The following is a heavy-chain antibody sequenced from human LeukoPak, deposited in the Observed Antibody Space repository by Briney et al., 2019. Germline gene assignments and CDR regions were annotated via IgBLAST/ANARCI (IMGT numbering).Heavy chain of an antibody. V-gene: IGHV4-38-2*02. J-gene: IGHJ5*02. CDR2: ISHSGTT. CDR1: GDSITSAFD. Sequence: SETLSLTCAVSGDSITSAFDWGWVRQPPGKGLEWIGSISHSGTTYYAPSFKSRLTISLDPSKNQLSLKLSSVTAADTAVFFCARDHLACRGDTCFSAHWFDPWGHGTLVIVSS. D-gene: IGHD2-15*01. CDR3: ARDHLACRGDTCFSAHWFDP.